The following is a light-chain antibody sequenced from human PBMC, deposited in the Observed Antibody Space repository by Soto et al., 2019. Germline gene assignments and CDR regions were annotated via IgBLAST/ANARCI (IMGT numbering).Light chain of an antibody. CDR1: SSNIGNDY. Sequence: QSVLTQPPSVSAAPGQKVTISCSGSSSNIGNDYVSWYQQLTGTAPKLLIYNNNKRPSGIPDRFSGSKSGTSATLGITGLQTGEEADYYCGTWDSSLSDSVFGTGTKLTVL. CDR2: NNN. CDR3: GTWDSSLSDSV. V-gene: IGLV1-51*01. J-gene: IGLJ1*01.